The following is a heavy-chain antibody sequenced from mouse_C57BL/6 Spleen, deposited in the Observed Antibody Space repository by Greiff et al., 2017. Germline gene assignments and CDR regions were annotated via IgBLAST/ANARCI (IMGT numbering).Heavy chain of an antibody. Sequence: EVKVVESGGGLVKPGGSLKLSCAASGFTFSDYGMHWVRQAPEKGLEWVAYISSGSSTIYYADTVKGRFTISRDNAKNTLFLQMTSLRSEDTAMYYCASRVDGYYDYAMDYWGQGTSVTVSS. J-gene: IGHJ4*01. CDR3: ASRVDGYYDYAMDY. V-gene: IGHV5-17*01. CDR2: ISSGSSTI. D-gene: IGHD2-3*01. CDR1: GFTFSDYG.